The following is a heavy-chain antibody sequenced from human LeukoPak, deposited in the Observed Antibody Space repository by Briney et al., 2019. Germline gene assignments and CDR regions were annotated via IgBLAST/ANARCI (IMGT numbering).Heavy chain of an antibody. CDR3: AKDRTVVGATSFDY. Sequence: GGPLRLSCAASGFPFSTFGMHWVRQAPGKGLEWVAAIAYDGSVKYYPDSLKGRLTISRDNSKNTLYLQMNSLRTEDTAVYSCAKDRTVVGATSFDYWGLGTLVTVSS. J-gene: IGHJ4*02. CDR1: GFPFSTFG. V-gene: IGHV3-30*18. D-gene: IGHD1-26*01. CDR2: IAYDGSVK.